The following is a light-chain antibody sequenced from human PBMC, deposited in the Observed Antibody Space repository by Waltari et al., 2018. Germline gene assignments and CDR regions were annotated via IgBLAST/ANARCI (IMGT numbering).Light chain of an antibody. V-gene: IGKV1-27*01. J-gene: IGKJ2*03. CDR1: QGISKE. CDR2: PAS. CDR3: QHEYTTPFS. Sequence: DIQMTQSPSSLSASVGDRVTVISRANQGISKELSWYQQKPGNAPSPLIYPASNLQTGVASRFRGSGAGTDFTLTFSSLQPEDDATYYCQHEYTTPFSFGQGTKVEIK.